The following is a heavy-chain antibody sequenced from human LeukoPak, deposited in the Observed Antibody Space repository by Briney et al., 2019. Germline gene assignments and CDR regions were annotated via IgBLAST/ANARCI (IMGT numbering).Heavy chain of an antibody. CDR1: GFTFSSYS. J-gene: IGHJ4*02. Sequence: PGGSLRLSCAASGFTFSSYSMNWVRQAPGRGLEWVSSISSSSSYIYYADSVKGRFTISRDNAKNSLYLQMNSLRAEDTAVYYCAGVNVGALYYFDYWGQGTLVTVSS. CDR3: AGVNVGALYYFDY. V-gene: IGHV3-21*01. D-gene: IGHD1-26*01. CDR2: ISSSSSYI.